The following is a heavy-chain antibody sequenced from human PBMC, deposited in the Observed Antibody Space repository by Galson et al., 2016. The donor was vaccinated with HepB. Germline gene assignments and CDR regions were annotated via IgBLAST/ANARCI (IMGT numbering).Heavy chain of an antibody. Sequence: SVKVSCKASGGTFSNFAINWVRQGRGHGLEWMGKIIPILGTANYAQKFQDRVTITADKSMTTAYMELSSLTSEDTAVYYCAGGRDFYSGYFGSWGQGSLVSVSS. V-gene: IGHV1-69*04. D-gene: IGHD3-22*01. CDR2: IIPILGTA. J-gene: IGHJ5*01. CDR3: AGGRDFYSGYFGS. CDR1: GGTFSNFA.